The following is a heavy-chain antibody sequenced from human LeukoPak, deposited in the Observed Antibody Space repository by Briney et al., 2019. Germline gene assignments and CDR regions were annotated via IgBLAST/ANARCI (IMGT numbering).Heavy chain of an antibody. CDR2: ISYGGSNK. Sequence: GGSLRLSCAASGFTFSSYGMHWVRQAPGKGLEWVAVISYGGSNKYYADSVKGRFTISRDNSKNTLYLQMNSLRAEDTAVYYCAKVGRWFGEFPFDYWGQGTLVTVSS. CDR1: GFTFSSYG. CDR3: AKVGRWFGEFPFDY. V-gene: IGHV3-30*18. J-gene: IGHJ4*02. D-gene: IGHD3-10*01.